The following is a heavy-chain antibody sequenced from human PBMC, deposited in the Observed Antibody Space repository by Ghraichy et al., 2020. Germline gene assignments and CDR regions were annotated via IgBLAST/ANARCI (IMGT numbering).Heavy chain of an antibody. CDR3: ARGGSYYDFDY. CDR2: IKQDGSEK. J-gene: IGHJ4*02. Sequence: LSLTCAASGFTFSSYWMSWVRQAPGKGLEWVANIKQDGSEKYYADSVKGRFTISRDNAKNSLYLQMNSLRAEDTAVYYCARGGSYYDFDYWGQGTLVTVSS. V-gene: IGHV3-7*01. CDR1: GFTFSSYW. D-gene: IGHD1-26*01.